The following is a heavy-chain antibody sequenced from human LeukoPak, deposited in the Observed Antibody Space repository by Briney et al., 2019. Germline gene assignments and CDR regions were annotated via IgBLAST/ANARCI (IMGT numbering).Heavy chain of an antibody. J-gene: IGHJ4*02. V-gene: IGHV3-15*01. CDR1: GFDFSRYS. CDR3: TADFRYNYGN. D-gene: IGHD5-18*01. CDR2: IKRNNDGGTT. Sequence: GGSLRLSCVASGFDFSRYSMGWVRQAPGKGLEWVGRIKRNNDGGTTDYATPVKGRFTISRDDSKNTLYLQMNSLKSEDTAVYYCTADFRYNYGNWGQGTLVTVST.